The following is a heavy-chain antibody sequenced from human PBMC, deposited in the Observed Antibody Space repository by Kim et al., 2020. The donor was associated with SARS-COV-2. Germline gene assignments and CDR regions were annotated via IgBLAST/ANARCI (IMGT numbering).Heavy chain of an antibody. CDR2: IYTSGST. Sequence: SETLSLTCTVSGGSISSGSYYWSWIRQPAGKGLEWIGRIYTSGSTNYNPSLKSRVTISVDTSKNQFSLKLSSVTAADTAVYYCARELRVVGWFDPWGQGTLVTVSS. V-gene: IGHV4-61*02. CDR3: ARELRVVGWFDP. J-gene: IGHJ5*02. CDR1: GGSISSGSYY.